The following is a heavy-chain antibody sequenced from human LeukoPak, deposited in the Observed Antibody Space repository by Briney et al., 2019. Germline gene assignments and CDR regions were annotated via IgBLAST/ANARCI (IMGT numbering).Heavy chain of an antibody. V-gene: IGHV3-30*18. Sequence: GGSLRLSCAASGFTFSSYGMHWVRQAPGKGLEWVAIISYDETKKYYGDSVKGRFTISRDNSKNTLYLQVNSLSAEDTAVYYCAKIRSYYSDAFDMWGQGTMVTVSS. CDR2: ISYDETKK. J-gene: IGHJ3*02. D-gene: IGHD3-10*01. CDR1: GFTFSSYG. CDR3: AKIRSYYSDAFDM.